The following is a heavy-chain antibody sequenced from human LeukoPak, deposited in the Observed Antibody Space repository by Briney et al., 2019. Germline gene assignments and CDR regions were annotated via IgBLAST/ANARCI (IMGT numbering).Heavy chain of an antibody. CDR3: ARRTVRGVIRY. J-gene: IGHJ4*02. V-gene: IGHV4-34*01. CDR1: GGSFSGYY. CDR2: INHSGST. Sequence: SETLSLTCAVYGGSFSGYYWSWIRQPPGKGLEWIGEINHSGSTNYNPSLKSRVTISVDTSKNQFSLKLSSVTAADTAVYYCARRTVRGVIRYWGQGTLVTVSS. D-gene: IGHD3-10*01.